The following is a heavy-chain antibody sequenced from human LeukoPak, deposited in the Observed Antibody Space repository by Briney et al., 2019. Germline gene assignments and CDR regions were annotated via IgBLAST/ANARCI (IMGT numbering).Heavy chain of an antibody. Sequence: PGGSLRLSCAPSGFTFSSYWMSWVRQAPGKGLEWVANIKQDGSEKYYVASVKGRFTISRDNAKNSLYLQMNSLRAEDTAVYYCARDSVDGYFDAFDIWGQGTMVTVSS. CDR1: GFTFSSYW. CDR3: ARDSVDGYFDAFDI. D-gene: IGHD5-24*01. CDR2: IKQDGSEK. V-gene: IGHV3-7*01. J-gene: IGHJ3*02.